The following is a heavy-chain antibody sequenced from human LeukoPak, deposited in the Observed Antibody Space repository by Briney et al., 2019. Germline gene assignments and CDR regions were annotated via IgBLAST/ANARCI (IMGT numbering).Heavy chain of an antibody. J-gene: IGHJ4*02. CDR3: AKDAVGATGVFDY. V-gene: IGHV3-30*02. CDR2: IRYDGSNK. Sequence: GSLRLSCAASGFTFSSYGMHWVRQAPGKGLEWVAFIRYDGSNKYYADSVKGRFTISRDNSKNTLYLQMNSLRAEDTAVYYCAKDAVGATGVFDYWGQGTLVTVSS. D-gene: IGHD1-26*01. CDR1: GFTFSSYG.